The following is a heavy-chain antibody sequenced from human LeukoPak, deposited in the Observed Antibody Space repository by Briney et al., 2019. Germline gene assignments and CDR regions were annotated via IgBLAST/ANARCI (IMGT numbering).Heavy chain of an antibody. D-gene: IGHD3-10*01. V-gene: IGHV3-11*04. CDR3: ARGDGRSGGAFDI. CDR1: GFTFSDYY. CDR2: ISSSGSTV. Sequence: GGSLRLSCAASGFTFSDYYMSWIRQAPGKGLEWVSDISSSGSTVYYADSVKGRFTISRDNAKNSLYLQMNSLRDEDSAVYYCARGDGRSGGAFDIWGQGTMVTVSS. J-gene: IGHJ3*02.